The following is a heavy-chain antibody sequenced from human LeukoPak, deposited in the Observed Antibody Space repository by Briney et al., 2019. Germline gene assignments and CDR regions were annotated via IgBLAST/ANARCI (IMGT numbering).Heavy chain of an antibody. Sequence: PGGPLRLSCAASGFTFSDYYMTWIRRAPGKGLEWVSYISSSGSIIYNADSVKGRFTISRDNAKNSLYLQMNSLRAEDTAVYYCARVGVPAAMHNWFDSWGQGTLVVVSS. CDR1: GFTFSDYY. V-gene: IGHV3-11*01. D-gene: IGHD2-2*01. CDR2: ISSSGSII. CDR3: ARVGVPAAMHNWFDS. J-gene: IGHJ5*01.